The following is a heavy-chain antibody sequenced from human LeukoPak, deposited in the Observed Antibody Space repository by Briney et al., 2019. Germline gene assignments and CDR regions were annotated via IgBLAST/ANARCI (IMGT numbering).Heavy chain of an antibody. Sequence: PSETLSLTCAVYGGSFSGYYWSWIRQPPGKGLEWIGYIYYSGSTNYNPSLKSRVTISVDTSKNQFSLKLSSVTAADTAVYYCARDKGAVAGLDYWGQGTLVTVSS. CDR3: ARDKGAVAGLDY. J-gene: IGHJ4*02. CDR1: GGSFSGYY. D-gene: IGHD6-19*01. V-gene: IGHV4-59*01. CDR2: IYYSGST.